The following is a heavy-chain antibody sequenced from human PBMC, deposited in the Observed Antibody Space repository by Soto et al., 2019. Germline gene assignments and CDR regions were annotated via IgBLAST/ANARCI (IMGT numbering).Heavy chain of an antibody. V-gene: IGHV4-61*08. J-gene: IGHJ5*02. Sequence: SETLSLTCTVSGGSISSGGYYWSWIRQHPGKGLEWIGYIYYSGSTYYNPSLKSRITMSLDTSRNQFSLKLSSVTAADTAVYYCTRGPPRVQWFDPWGLGTLVTVSS. CDR1: GGSISSGGYY. CDR3: TRGPPRVQWFDP. CDR2: IYYSGST.